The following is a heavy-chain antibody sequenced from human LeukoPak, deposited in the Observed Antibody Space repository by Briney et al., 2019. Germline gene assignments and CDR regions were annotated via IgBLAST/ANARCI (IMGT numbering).Heavy chain of an antibody. J-gene: IGHJ6*02. Sequence: PQTLSLTCTVSGGSISSGDYYWSWIRQPPGKGLEWIGYIYYSGSTYYNPSLKSRVTISVDTSKNQFSLKLSSVTAADTAVYYCAAGYCSSTSRYTGYYYYGMDVWGQGTTVTVSS. V-gene: IGHV4-30-4*01. D-gene: IGHD2-2*02. CDR1: GGSISSGDYY. CDR2: IYYSGST. CDR3: AAGYCSSTSRYTGYYYYGMDV.